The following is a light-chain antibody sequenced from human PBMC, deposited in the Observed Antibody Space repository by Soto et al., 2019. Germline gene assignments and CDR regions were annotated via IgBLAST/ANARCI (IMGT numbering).Light chain of an antibody. CDR2: DVS. J-gene: IGLJ2*01. CDR3: SSYTSSSTLMV. CDR1: GREVGGYNY. V-gene: IGLV2-14*01. Sequence: QSALTQPASVSGSPDQPITISATGTGREVGGYNYVSWYQQHPAKAPKLMIYDVSNRPSGVSNRFSGSKSGNTASLTISGLQAEDEADYYCSSYTSSSTLMVFGGGTKLTVL.